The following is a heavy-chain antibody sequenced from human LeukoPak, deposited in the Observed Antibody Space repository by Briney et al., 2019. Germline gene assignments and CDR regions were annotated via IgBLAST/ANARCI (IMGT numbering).Heavy chain of an antibody. J-gene: IGHJ6*03. V-gene: IGHV4-30-2*01. D-gene: IGHD6-6*01. Sequence: LQTLSLTCTVSGGSISSGGYYWSWIRQPPGKGLEWIGYIYHSGSTYYNPSLKSRVTISVDRFKNQFSLKLSSVTAADTAVYYCARGPSSSGNYYYYMDVWGKGTTVTVSS. CDR1: GGSISSGGYY. CDR3: ARGPSSSGNYYYYMDV. CDR2: IYHSGST.